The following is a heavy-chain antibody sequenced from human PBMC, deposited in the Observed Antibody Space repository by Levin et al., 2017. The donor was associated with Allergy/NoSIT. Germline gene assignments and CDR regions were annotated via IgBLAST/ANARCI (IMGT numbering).Heavy chain of an antibody. V-gene: IGHV1-8*01. Sequence: ASVKVSCKASGYTFTSYDINWVRQATGQGLEWMGWMNPNSGNTGYAQKFQGRVTMTRNTSISTAYMELSSLRSEDTAVYYCAREVRFGSAREWLGLNNLDAFDIWGQGTMVTVSS. J-gene: IGHJ3*02. D-gene: IGHD3-3*01. CDR2: MNPNSGNT. CDR1: GYTFTSYD. CDR3: AREVRFGSAREWLGLNNLDAFDI.